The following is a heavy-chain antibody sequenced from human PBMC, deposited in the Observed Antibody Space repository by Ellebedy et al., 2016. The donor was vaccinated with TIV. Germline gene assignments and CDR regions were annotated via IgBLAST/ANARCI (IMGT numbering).Heavy chain of an antibody. D-gene: IGHD4-17*01. CDR3: AKFHGDYHPYNLDF. V-gene: IGHV3-23*01. Sequence: GESLKISCVASGFTFRKYAMTWVRPAPGQGLEWVAAISGSGVSTYYADSVKGRFTISRDTSTSSLYLQMNSLRAGDTAIYYCAKFHGDYHPYNLDFWGQGTLVTVSS. J-gene: IGHJ4*02. CDR2: ISGSGVST. CDR1: GFTFRKYA.